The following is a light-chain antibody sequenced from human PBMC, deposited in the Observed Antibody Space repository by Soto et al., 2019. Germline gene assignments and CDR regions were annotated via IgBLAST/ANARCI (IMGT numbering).Light chain of an antibody. Sequence: EIVLTQSPDTLSLSSGERATLSCRASQRISNYYLAWYHQKPGQAPRLLIYGASSRATGVPDRFSGSGSGTDCTLTISRLEPEDFAVYYCQQYGSSPLTFGGGTKVEIK. V-gene: IGKV3-20*01. J-gene: IGKJ4*01. CDR2: GAS. CDR1: QRISNYY. CDR3: QQYGSSPLT.